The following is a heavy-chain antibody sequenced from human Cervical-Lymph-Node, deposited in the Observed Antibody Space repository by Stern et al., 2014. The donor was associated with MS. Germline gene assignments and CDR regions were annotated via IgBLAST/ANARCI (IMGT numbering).Heavy chain of an antibody. D-gene: IGHD3-10*01. CDR3: ARFVDYPMGRVFDV. CDR1: GYTFSGYS. V-gene: IGHV7-4-1*02. Sequence: VQLVESGSEWKKPGASVKVSCKASGYTFSGYSLNWGRQAPGQGLEWMGWINTNSGNPTYAQGFTGRFVFSLDTSVSTAYLQISSLKTEDTGIYFCARFVDYPMGRVFDVWGQGTQVTVSS. CDR2: INTNSGNP. J-gene: IGHJ4*02.